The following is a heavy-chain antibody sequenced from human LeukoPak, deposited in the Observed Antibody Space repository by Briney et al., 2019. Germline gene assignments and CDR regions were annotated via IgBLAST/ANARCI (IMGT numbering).Heavy chain of an antibody. CDR3: AKAASGNWNDVSDY. J-gene: IGHJ4*02. Sequence: ASVKVSCKASGGTFINYAFSWVRQAPGQGLEWMGGIIPIFGTTNYAQKFQGRVTITADESTSAAYMELSSLRSEDTAVYYCAKAASGNWNDVSDYWGQGTLVTVSS. CDR2: IIPIFGTT. D-gene: IGHD1-20*01. V-gene: IGHV1-69*13. CDR1: GGTFINYA.